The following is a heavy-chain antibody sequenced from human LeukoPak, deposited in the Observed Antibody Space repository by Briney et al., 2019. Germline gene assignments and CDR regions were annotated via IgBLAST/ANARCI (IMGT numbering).Heavy chain of an antibody. D-gene: IGHD3-22*01. V-gene: IGHV4-59*02. CDR1: GASVSSYY. J-gene: IGHJ4*02. CDR3: ARVAPNYYDSSGYYPIDY. CDR2: IYYSGNT. Sequence: SETLSLTCTVSGASVSSYYWSWIPQPPGKGLEWIGYIYYSGNTNYNPSLDSRATLSVDTSKNQFSLRLTSVTAADTAVYYCARVAPNYYDSSGYYPIDYWGQGTLVTVSS.